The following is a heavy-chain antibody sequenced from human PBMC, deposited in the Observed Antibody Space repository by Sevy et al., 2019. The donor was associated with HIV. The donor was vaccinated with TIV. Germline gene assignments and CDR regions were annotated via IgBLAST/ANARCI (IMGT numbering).Heavy chain of an antibody. CDR3: AKEGYYDILTGHHDGGMDV. D-gene: IGHD3-9*01. Sequence: QLGGSLRSPVLRLGFSSIVKTLHGVGKPPGRGWGGGHFIAFVGIVKYYVDSVKGRFTISRDNSKNTLYLQMNSLRAGDSGIYYCAKEGYYDILTGHHDGGMDVWGQGTTVTVSS. V-gene: IGHV3-30*02. J-gene: IGHJ6*02. CDR1: GFSSIVKT. CDR2: IAFVGIVK.